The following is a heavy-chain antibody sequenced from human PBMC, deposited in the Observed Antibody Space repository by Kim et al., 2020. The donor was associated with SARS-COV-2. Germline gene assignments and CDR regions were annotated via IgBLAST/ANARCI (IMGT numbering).Heavy chain of an antibody. CDR1: GFTFDDYA. CDR3: AKGLTTVTTGGHYYYYG. Sequence: GGSLRLSCAASGFTFDDYAMHWVRQAPGKGLEWVSGISWNSGSIGYADSVKGRFTISRDNAKNSLYLQMNSLRAEDTALYYCAKGLTTVTTGGHYYYYG. J-gene: IGHJ6*01. D-gene: IGHD4-17*01. V-gene: IGHV3-9*01. CDR2: ISWNSGSI.